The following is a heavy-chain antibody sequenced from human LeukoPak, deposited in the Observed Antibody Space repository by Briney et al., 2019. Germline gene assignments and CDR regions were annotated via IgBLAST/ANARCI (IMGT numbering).Heavy chain of an antibody. CDR3: ARAYYNGLDP. D-gene: IGHD3-16*01. J-gene: IGHJ5*02. CDR2: INPNSGGT. Sequence: ASVKVSCKASGYTFTGYYINWVRQAPGQGLEWMGWINPNSGGTNYAQKFQGRVTMTRDTSISTAYMELSRLKSDDTAMYYCARAYYNGLDPWGQGTLVTVSS. V-gene: IGHV1-2*02. CDR1: GYTFTGYY.